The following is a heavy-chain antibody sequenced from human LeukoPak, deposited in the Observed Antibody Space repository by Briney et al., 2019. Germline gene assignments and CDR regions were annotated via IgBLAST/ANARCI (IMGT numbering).Heavy chain of an antibody. J-gene: IGHJ5*02. D-gene: IGHD6-13*01. CDR2: IYYSGTT. Sequence: SETLSLTCTVSGGSISTTSTYWGWIRQPPGKGLEWIGSIYYSGTTYYNPSLKSRVTIFVDTSKNQFSLKLSSVTAADMATYYCARSIAGDGPTHNWFGPWGQGALVTVSS. V-gene: IGHV4-39*01. CDR3: ARSIAGDGPTHNWFGP. CDR1: GGSISTTSTY.